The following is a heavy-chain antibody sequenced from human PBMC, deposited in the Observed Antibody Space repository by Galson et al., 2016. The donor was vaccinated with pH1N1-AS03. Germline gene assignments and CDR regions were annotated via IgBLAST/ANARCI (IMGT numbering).Heavy chain of an antibody. CDR2: ISPYNGNT. Sequence: SVKVSCKASAYTFTTYGIGWVRQVPGQGLEWMGWISPYNGNTNYAQKLQGRVTMTTDTSTSTAYMELRSLKSDDTAVYYCAREMGIMDAFDIWGQGTMVTAAS. CDR1: AYTFTTYG. D-gene: IGHD3-16*01. V-gene: IGHV1-18*01. J-gene: IGHJ3*02. CDR3: AREMGIMDAFDI.